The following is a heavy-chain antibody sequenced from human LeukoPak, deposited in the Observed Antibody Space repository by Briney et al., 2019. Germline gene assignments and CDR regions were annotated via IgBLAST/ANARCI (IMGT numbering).Heavy chain of an antibody. Sequence: GASVKVSYKTSGYTFSSYGISWVRQAPGQGLEWMGWISAYNGNTNYRQKLQGRVTMTTDTFTGTAYMDLRSLRSDDTAIYYCARDSPDGSGTYYNDSPDYWGQGTLVTVSS. CDR3: ARDSPDGSGTYYNDSPDY. CDR2: ISAYNGNT. D-gene: IGHD3-10*01. V-gene: IGHV1-18*01. CDR1: GYTFSSYG. J-gene: IGHJ4*02.